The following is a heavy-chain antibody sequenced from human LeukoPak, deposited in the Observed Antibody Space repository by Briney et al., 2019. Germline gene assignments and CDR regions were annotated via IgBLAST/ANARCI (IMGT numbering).Heavy chain of an antibody. Sequence: GGSLRLSCAASGFTFSSYWMHWVRQAPGKGLVWVSRINGNGSSTSDADSVKGRFTISRDNAKNTLYLQMNSLSAEDTAVYYCARGYSSSYRIDYWGQGTLVTGSS. J-gene: IGHJ4*02. CDR1: GFTFSSYW. D-gene: IGHD6-6*01. V-gene: IGHV3-74*01. CDR3: ARGYSSSYRIDY. CDR2: INGNGSST.